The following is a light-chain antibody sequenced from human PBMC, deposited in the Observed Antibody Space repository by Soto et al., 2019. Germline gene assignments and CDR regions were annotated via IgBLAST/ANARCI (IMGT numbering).Light chain of an antibody. J-gene: IGLJ2*01. CDR1: SSNIGSKP. V-gene: IGLV1-44*01. CDR3: AAWDDSLNGLV. Sequence: QAVVTQPPSASGTPGQRVTISCSGSSSNIGSKPVNWYQQLPGAAPKLLIHNTNQRPSGVPDRFSGSKSGTSASLAISGLRSDDEAHYYCAAWDDSLNGLVFGGGTKLTVL. CDR2: NTN.